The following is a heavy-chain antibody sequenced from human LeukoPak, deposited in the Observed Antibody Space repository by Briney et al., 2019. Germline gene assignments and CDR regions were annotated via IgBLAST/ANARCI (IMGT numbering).Heavy chain of an antibody. J-gene: IGHJ4*02. CDR1: GGTFSSYA. V-gene: IGHV1-69*05. D-gene: IGHD3-3*01. CDR3: ARQPITIFGVGYYFDY. Sequence: SVKVSCKASGGTFSSYAISWVRQAPGQGLEWMGGIIPIFGTANYAQKFQGRVTITTDESTSTAYMELSSLRSEDTAVYYCARQPITIFGVGYYFDYWGQGTLVTVSS. CDR2: IIPIFGTA.